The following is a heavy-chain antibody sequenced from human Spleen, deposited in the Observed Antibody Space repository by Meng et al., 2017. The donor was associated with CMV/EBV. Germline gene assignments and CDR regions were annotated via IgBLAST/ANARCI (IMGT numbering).Heavy chain of an antibody. CDR3: TAQDEGYCSSTSCYDAFDI. D-gene: IGHD2-2*01. CDR1: SA. J-gene: IGHJ3*02. CDR2: IRSKANSYAT. V-gene: IGHV3-73*01. Sequence: SAMHWVRQASGKGLEWVGRIRSKANSYATAYAASVKGRFTISRDDSKNTAYLQMNSLKTEDTAVYYCTAQDEGYCSSTSCYDAFDIWGQGTMVTVSS.